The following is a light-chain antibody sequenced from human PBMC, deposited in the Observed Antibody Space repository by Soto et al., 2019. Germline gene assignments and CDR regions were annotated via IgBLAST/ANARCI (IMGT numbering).Light chain of an antibody. Sequence: QSVLTQPPSVSGAPGQRVTISCTGSSSNIGAGHDVHWYQQLPGTAPKLLIYNNNNRPSGVPDRFSGSQSGTSASLAITGLQAEDEADYYCQSYDSRRSGSVFGGGTKVTVL. V-gene: IGLV1-40*01. J-gene: IGLJ3*02. CDR3: QSYDSRRSGSV. CDR1: SSNIGAGHD. CDR2: NNN.